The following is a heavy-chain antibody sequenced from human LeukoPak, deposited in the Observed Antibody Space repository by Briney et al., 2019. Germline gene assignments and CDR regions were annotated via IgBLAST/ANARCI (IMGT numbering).Heavy chain of an antibody. D-gene: IGHD3-22*01. CDR1: GFTFSNYA. CDR3: AKSFYYYDSSGLYYFDY. Sequence: GGSLRLSCAASGFTFSNYAMSWVRQAPGKGLEWLSAITGSSGSTYYADSVKGRFTISRDNSRNTLYLQMNNLRAEDTAVFYCAKSFYYYDSSGLYYFDYWGQGTLVTVSS. J-gene: IGHJ4*02. CDR2: ITGSSGST. V-gene: IGHV3-23*01.